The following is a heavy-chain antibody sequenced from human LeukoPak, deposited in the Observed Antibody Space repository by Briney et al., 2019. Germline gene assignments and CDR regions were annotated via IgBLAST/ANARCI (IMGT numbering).Heavy chain of an antibody. V-gene: IGHV3-7*03. Sequence: EGSLRLSCAASGFTFSTYWMTWVRQAPGKGLEWVASLNQDGSEKYYVDSVKGRFTISRDNAQKSLYLEMKSLSAKDTAVYYCARAVTSTEGYWGQGTLVTVSS. CDR3: ARAVTSTEGY. J-gene: IGHJ4*02. CDR1: GFTFSTYW. CDR2: LNQDGSEK.